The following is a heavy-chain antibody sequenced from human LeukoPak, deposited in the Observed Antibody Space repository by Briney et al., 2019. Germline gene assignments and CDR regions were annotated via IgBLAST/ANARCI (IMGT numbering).Heavy chain of an antibody. J-gene: IGHJ3*01. D-gene: IGHD4-17*01. CDR3: ARDVVPRDYGDTLNAYDL. CDR1: GGSLSGYY. V-gene: IGHV4-34*01. Sequence: PSETLSLTCAVSGGSLSGYYWSWIRQSPGKGLEWMGGIHHDGRTKYKSSFKSRITIFLVSSKNEVSLRLSPVTPADTALYFCARDVVPRDYGDTLNAYDLWGQGTMVTVS. CDR2: IHHDGRT.